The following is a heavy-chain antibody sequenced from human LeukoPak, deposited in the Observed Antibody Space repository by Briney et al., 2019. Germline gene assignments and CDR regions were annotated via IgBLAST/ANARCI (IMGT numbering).Heavy chain of an antibody. D-gene: IGHD5-12*01. Sequence: PGGSLRLSCAASGMSFNVYEMYWVRQSPGKGLEWVALISSDGFRKNYAESVKGRFTLSRDNSKNTMDLQMNNLRVEDTAVYYCARERRGYSYGTLDPWGQGTLVTASS. J-gene: IGHJ5*02. CDR3: ARERRGYSYGTLDP. V-gene: IGHV3-30-3*01. CDR2: ISSDGFRK. CDR1: GMSFNVYE.